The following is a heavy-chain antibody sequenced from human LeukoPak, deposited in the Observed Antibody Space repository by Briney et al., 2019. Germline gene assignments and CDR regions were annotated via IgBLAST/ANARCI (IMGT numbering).Heavy chain of an antibody. CDR3: ARLGQTVTGYYSLDI. Sequence: SETLSLTCSVSGASISGNYWSWIRQPPGKGLEFIGYMFHSGSTNYNPSLKSRVITSLDPSKNQFSLKLFSVTAADTAVYYCARLGQTVTGYYSLDIWGQGTMVTVSS. J-gene: IGHJ3*02. CDR2: MFHSGST. D-gene: IGHD3-9*01. CDR1: GASISGNY. V-gene: IGHV4-59*12.